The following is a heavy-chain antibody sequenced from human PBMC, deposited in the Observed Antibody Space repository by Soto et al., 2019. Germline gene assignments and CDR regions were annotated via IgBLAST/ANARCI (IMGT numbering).Heavy chain of an antibody. D-gene: IGHD2-2*01. CDR3: ARDPDSSSTSCAQRVDP. J-gene: IGHJ5*02. V-gene: IGHV1-69*08. Sequence: QVQLVQSGAEVKKPGSSVKVSCKASGGTFSSYTISWVRQAPGQGLEWMGRIIPILGIANYAQKFQGRVTITAXISXSXAYRELSSLRSEDTAVYYCARDPDSSSTSCAQRVDPWGQGTLVTVSS. CDR1: GGTFSSYT. CDR2: IIPILGIA.